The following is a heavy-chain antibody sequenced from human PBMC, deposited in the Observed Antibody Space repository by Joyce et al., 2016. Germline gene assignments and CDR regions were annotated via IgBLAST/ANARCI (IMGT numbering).Heavy chain of an antibody. CDR2: VDSDGSGT. CDR3: GSVFEY. V-gene: IGHV3-74*01. Sequence: EVQLVESGGGLLQPGGSLRLSCAASGFTFTNYWMHWVRQATGKGLGWVARVDSDGSGTSYADSVKGRFTISRDNAKNMVYLQMNSLRIEDTAVYYCGSVFEYWGRGALVTVSS. CDR1: GFTFTNYW. J-gene: IGHJ4*02.